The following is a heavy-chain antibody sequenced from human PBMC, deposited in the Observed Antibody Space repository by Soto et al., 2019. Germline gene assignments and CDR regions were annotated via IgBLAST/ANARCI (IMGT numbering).Heavy chain of an antibody. CDR3: ATPGYSGYDPGDY. CDR2: ISYDGSNK. V-gene: IGHV3-30*03. Sequence: QVQLVESGGGVVQPGRSLRLSCAASGFTFSSYGMQWVRQAPGKGLEWVAVISYDGSNKYYADSVKGRFTISRDNSKNTLYLQMNSLRAEDTAVYYCATPGYSGYDPGDYWGQGTLVTVSS. J-gene: IGHJ4*02. CDR1: GFTFSSYG. D-gene: IGHD5-12*01.